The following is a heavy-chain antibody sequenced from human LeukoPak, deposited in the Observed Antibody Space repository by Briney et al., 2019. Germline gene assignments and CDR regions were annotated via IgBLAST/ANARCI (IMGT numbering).Heavy chain of an antibody. Sequence: PSETLSLTCAVSGGSVSSSKYLWGWIRQPPGKELEWIGSISYSGNADYNPSLKSRVTLSVDTSKNQFSLKLTSVTAADSAVYYCAGLGVMVLVYQSESWGQGTPVALSS. J-gene: IGHJ1*01. V-gene: IGHV4-39*07. D-gene: IGHD2-8*01. CDR3: AGLGVMVLVYQSES. CDR2: ISYSGNA. CDR1: GGSVSSSKYL.